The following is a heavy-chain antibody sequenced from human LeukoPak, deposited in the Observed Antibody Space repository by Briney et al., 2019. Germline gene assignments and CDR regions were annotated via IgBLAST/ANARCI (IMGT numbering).Heavy chain of an antibody. V-gene: IGHV3-21*01. CDR1: GFTFSSYS. CDR3: ARPREDFWSGYHSLFYYMDV. CDR2: ISSSSSYI. D-gene: IGHD3-3*01. Sequence: GGSLRLSCAASGFTFSSYSMNWVRQAPGKGLEWVSSISSSSSYIYYADSVKGRFTISRDNAKNSLYLQMNSLRAEDTAVYYCARPREDFWSGYHSLFYYMDVWGKGTTVTVSS. J-gene: IGHJ6*03.